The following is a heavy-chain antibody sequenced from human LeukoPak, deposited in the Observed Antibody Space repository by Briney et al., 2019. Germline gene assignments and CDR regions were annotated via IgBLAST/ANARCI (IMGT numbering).Heavy chain of an antibody. CDR3: ARDAAKAQLAYFDY. Sequence: PXETLSLTCTVSGGSISSSSYYWGWVRQPPGKGLEWIGSIYYSGSTYYNPSLKSRVTISVDTSKNQFSLKLSSVTAADTAVYYCARDAAKAQLAYFDYWGQGTLVTVSS. CDR1: GGSISSSSYY. CDR2: IYYSGST. J-gene: IGHJ4*02. V-gene: IGHV4-39*07. D-gene: IGHD6-13*01.